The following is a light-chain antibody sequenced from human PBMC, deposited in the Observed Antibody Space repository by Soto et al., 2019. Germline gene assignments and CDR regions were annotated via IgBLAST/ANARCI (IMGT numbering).Light chain of an antibody. CDR3: MQGTYRRT. CDR1: QSLVHGDGNTY. CDR2: RVS. J-gene: IGKJ1*01. V-gene: IGKV2-30*02. Sequence: DIVMTQSPLSLPVTLGQPASISCRSSQSLVHGDGNTYLNWYLQRPGQSPRRLIYRVSNRDSGVPDRFSGSGPGTDFTLKISRVEAEDVGVYYCMQGTYRRTFGQGTKVEIK.